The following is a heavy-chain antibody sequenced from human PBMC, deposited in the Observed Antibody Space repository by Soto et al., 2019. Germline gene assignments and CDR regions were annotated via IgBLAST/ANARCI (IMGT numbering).Heavy chain of an antibody. CDR2: IYYSGST. CDR1: GGSISSYY. J-gene: IGHJ6*02. V-gene: IGHV4-59*01. D-gene: IGHD3-22*01. Sequence: SETLSLTCTVSGGSISSYYWSWIRQPPGKGLEWIGYIYYSGSTNYNPSLKSRVTISVDTSKNQFSLKLSSVTAADTAVYYCAKYYYDSSGYYYRHYYHYHGMDVWGQGTMVTVSS. CDR3: AKYYYDSSGYYYRHYYHYHGMDV.